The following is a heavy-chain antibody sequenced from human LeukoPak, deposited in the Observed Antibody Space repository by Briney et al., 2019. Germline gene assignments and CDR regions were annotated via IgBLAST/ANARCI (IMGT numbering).Heavy chain of an antibody. V-gene: IGHV3-30*04. D-gene: IGHD3-3*02. CDR2: ISYDGSHK. J-gene: IGHJ4*02. Sequence: GRSLRLSCAASGFTFSSYAMHWVRQAPGKGLEWVAVISYDGSHKYYAASVKGRFTISRDNPKNTLFLQMNSLRPEDTAVYYCARDIAFDGTRPPDYWGQGTLVTVSS. CDR3: ARDIAFDGTRPPDY. CDR1: GFTFSSYA.